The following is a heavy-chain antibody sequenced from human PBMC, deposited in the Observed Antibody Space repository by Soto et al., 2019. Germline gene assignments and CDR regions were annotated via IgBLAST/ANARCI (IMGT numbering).Heavy chain of an antibody. J-gene: IGHJ6*02. CDR3: AREFWSGSYPSNYGTEV. CDR2: ISSTSLFT. CDR1: GFTFSDFY. Sequence: GGALRLSCAASGFTFSDFYMSWIRQAPVNGLEWVSYISSTSLFTNHADSVKGRFTISRDNAKHSLYLQMNSLRPEDTAVYYCAREFWSGSYPSNYGTEVWGQGNTVSVSS. V-gene: IGHV3-11*06. D-gene: IGHD3-3*01.